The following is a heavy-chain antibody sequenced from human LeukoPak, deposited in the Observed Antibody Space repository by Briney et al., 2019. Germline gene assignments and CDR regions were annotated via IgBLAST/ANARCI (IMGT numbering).Heavy chain of an antibody. D-gene: IGHD3-22*01. J-gene: IGHJ4*02. CDR1: GYTFTSYG. CDR2: INPNNGGT. CDR3: ARDERYDSSGYPFDY. V-gene: IGHV1-2*02. Sequence: ASVKVSCKASGYTFTSYGINWVRQAPGQGLEWMGWINPNNGGTKYAQKFQDRVTMTRDTSISTAYMELSRLRSDDTAVYYCARDERYDSSGYPFDYWGQGTLVTVSS.